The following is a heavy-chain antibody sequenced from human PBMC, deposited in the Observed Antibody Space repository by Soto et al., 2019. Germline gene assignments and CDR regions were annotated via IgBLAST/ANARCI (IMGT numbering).Heavy chain of an antibody. V-gene: IGHV3-30*18. CDR3: AKDVGQYFSGGSCYPFDY. Sequence: QVQLVESGGGVVQPGRSLRLSCAASGITFSSYGMHWVRQAPGKGLEWVAVISYDGSNKYYADSVKGRFTISRDNSKNTLYLQMNSLRAEDTAVYYCAKDVGQYFSGGSCYPFDYWGQGTLVTVSS. CDR2: ISYDGSNK. D-gene: IGHD2-15*01. J-gene: IGHJ4*02. CDR1: GITFSSYG.